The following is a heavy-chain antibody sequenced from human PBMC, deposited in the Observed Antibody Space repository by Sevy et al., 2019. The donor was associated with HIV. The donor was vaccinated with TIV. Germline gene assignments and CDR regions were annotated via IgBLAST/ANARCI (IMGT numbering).Heavy chain of an antibody. CDR1: GGSVSSGSYY. Sequence: SETLSLTCTVSGGSVSSGSYYWSWIRQPPGKGLEWIGYIYYSGSTNYSPSLKSRVTISVDTSKNQFSLKLSSVTAADTAVYYCARDRSGWYSGVSRWFDPWGQGTLVTVSS. J-gene: IGHJ5*02. CDR2: IYYSGST. CDR3: ARDRSGWYSGVSRWFDP. V-gene: IGHV4-61*01. D-gene: IGHD6-19*01.